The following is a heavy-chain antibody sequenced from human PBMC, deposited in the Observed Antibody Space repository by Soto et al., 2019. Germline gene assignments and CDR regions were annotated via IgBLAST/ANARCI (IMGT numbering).Heavy chain of an antibody. V-gene: IGHV4-30-4*01. CDR1: GGSISSGDYY. D-gene: IGHD6-13*01. J-gene: IGHJ4*02. CDR3: ASRHSSPYFDY. CDR2: IYYSGST. Sequence: QVQLQESGPGLVKPSQTLSLTCTVSGGSISSGDYYWSWIRQPPGKGLQWIGSIYYSGSTYYNPSLNSRVTISVDTSKNQFSLKLNSVTAADTAVYYCASRHSSPYFDYWGQGTLVTVSS.